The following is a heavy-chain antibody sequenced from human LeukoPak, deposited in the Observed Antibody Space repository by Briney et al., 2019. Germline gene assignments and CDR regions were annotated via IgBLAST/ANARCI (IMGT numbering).Heavy chain of an antibody. CDR3: AREIGPIQLHLWGSAFDY. CDR1: GYSFTYHY. CDR2: INPSDGST. D-gene: IGHD5-18*01. Sequence: ASVKVSCKASGYSFTYHYMHWLRQAPGQGLEWIGIINPSDGSTTYAQKFQGRLTVTRDTSTSTVYMELSSLRSEDTAVYYCAREIGPIQLHLWGSAFDYWGQGTLVTVSS. V-gene: IGHV1-46*01. J-gene: IGHJ4*02.